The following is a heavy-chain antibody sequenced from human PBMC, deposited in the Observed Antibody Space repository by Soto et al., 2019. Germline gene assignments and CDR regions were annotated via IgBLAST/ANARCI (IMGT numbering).Heavy chain of an antibody. Sequence: GGSLRLSCAASGFTFSSYHMNWVRQAPGKGLEWVSSLTPDSLYIYYADSVKGRFTISRDNARNSLYLQMNSLRAEDTAVYYCARAACSSTTCYFRSAYMDVWGKGTTVTVSS. D-gene: IGHD2-2*01. CDR1: GFTFSSYH. J-gene: IGHJ6*03. CDR3: ARAACSSTTCYFRSAYMDV. CDR2: LTPDSLYI. V-gene: IGHV3-21*01.